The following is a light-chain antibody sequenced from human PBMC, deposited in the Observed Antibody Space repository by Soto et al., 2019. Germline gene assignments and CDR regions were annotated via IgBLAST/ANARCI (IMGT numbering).Light chain of an antibody. V-gene: IGKV3-15*01. CDR3: QQYNNWPPTWT. J-gene: IGKJ1*01. CDR2: AVS. CDR1: QSVSSN. Sequence: EIVLTQSPATLSLSPGERATLSCRASQSVSSNLAWYQQKPGQAPRLLIYAVSTRATGIPARFGGSGSGTEFTLTINSLQSEDFAVYYCQQYNNWPPTWTFGQGTKVDIK.